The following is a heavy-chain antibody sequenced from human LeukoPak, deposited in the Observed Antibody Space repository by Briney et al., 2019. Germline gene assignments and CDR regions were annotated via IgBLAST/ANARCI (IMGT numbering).Heavy chain of an antibody. V-gene: IGHV3-74*01. D-gene: IGHD1-26*01. Sequence: GGSLRLSCAASGFTFSSYWMQWVRQAPGKGLLWVSLINSDGSVTTYADSVKGRFTISRDNAKNTLYLQMNSLRAEDTAVYYCKRATGSFYGLGYWGQGTLVTVSS. J-gene: IGHJ4*02. CDR1: GFTFSSYW. CDR2: INSDGSVT. CDR3: KRATGSFYGLGY.